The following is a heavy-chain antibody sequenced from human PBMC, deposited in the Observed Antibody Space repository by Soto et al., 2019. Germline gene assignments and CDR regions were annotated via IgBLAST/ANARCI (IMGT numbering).Heavy chain of an antibody. CDR1: GFTFKSHA. CDR3: ARDGYTYYFDY. V-gene: IGHV3-64*04. D-gene: IGHD5-12*01. CDR2: IHTSGEAT. Sequence: GVSLRLSCSASGFTFKSHAMHWVRQAPGKGLEYISSIHTSGEATFYADAVRGRFIVSRDNSNNTLDLQMTGLTHEDTGVYYCARDGYTYYFDYWGQGTLVTVSS. J-gene: IGHJ4*02.